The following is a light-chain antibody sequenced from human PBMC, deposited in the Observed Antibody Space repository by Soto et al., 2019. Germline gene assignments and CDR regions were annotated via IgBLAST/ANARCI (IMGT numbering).Light chain of an antibody. CDR3: QQYYNTPLT. J-gene: IGKJ4*01. V-gene: IGKV4-1*01. Sequence: DIVMTQSPDSLAVSLGERATIDYKSSQSVLSSSNNKNYLAWYRQKPGQPPKVLIYWASTRESGVPDRFRGSGSGTDLTLTISSLQAEDVGVYYCQQYYNTPLTFGGGTRVEIK. CDR2: WAS. CDR1: QSVLSSSNNKNY.